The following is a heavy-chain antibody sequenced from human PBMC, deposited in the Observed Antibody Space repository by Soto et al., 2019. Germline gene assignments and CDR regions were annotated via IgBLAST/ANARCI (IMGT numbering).Heavy chain of an antibody. J-gene: IGHJ5*02. CDR2: ISYEGSNK. CDR3: ARSTSGSHFDP. CDR1: GFTFNNYA. Sequence: PGGSLRLSCAASGFTFNNYAMHWVRQAPGKGLEWGAAISYEGSNKYYADSVKGRFTISRDTSRNTLFLQMNSLRVEDTTMYYCARSTSGSHFDPWGQGTLVTVSS. V-gene: IGHV3-30-3*01. D-gene: IGHD1-26*01.